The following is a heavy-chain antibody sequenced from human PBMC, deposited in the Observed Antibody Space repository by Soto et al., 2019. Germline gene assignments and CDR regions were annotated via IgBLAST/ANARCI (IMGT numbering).Heavy chain of an antibody. CDR1: GYSITAGGYY. J-gene: IGHJ5*02. Sequence: PSETLSLTCSVSGYSITAGGYYWSWIRQHPGKGLEWIGSFYSSGSIIYNPSLKSRVSISGDTSRNQFSMTLTSVTAADTALYYCARMYSSGSGWFHPWGQGTLVTVSS. D-gene: IGHD3-22*01. V-gene: IGHV4-31*03. CDR2: FYSSGSI. CDR3: ARMYSSGSGWFHP.